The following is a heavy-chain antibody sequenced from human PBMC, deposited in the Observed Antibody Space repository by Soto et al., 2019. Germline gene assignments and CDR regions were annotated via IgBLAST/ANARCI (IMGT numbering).Heavy chain of an antibody. CDR1: GGTFSSYA. CDR2: IIPIFGTA. J-gene: IGHJ6*02. V-gene: IGHV1-69*01. Sequence: SVKGSCNASGGTFSSYAIIWVRQSPGQGLEWMGGIIPIFGTANYAQKFQGRVTITADESTSTAYMELSSLRSEDTAVYYCARDPPGSYRPRDYYYGMDVWGQRTTVTVSS. D-gene: IGHD3-16*02. CDR3: ARDPPGSYRPRDYYYGMDV.